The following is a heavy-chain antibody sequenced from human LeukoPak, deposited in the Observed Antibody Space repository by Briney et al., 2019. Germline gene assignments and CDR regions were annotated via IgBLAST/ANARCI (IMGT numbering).Heavy chain of an antibody. V-gene: IGHV4-30-2*01. CDR1: GGSISSGGYS. CDR2: IYHSGST. J-gene: IGHJ4*02. CDR3: ARSIDDFFDF. D-gene: IGHD2-21*01. Sequence: SETLSLTCAVSGGSISSGGYSWSWIRQPPGKGLEWTGYIYHSGSTYYNPSLKSRVTISLDRSKNQFSLKLSSVTAADTAVYYCARSIDDFFDFWGQGTLVTVSS.